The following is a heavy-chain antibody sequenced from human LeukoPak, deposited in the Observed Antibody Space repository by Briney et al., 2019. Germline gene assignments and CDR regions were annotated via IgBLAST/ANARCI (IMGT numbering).Heavy chain of an antibody. J-gene: IGHJ4*02. V-gene: IGHV3-21*01. Sequence: GGSLRLSCAASGFTFSSYSMNWVRQAPGEGLEWVSPISSSSSYIYYADSVKGRFTISRDNAKNSLYLQMNSLRAEDTAVYYCARDLWQLVPFDYWGQGTLVTVSS. D-gene: IGHD6-6*01. CDR1: GFTFSSYS. CDR2: ISSSSSYI. CDR3: ARDLWQLVPFDY.